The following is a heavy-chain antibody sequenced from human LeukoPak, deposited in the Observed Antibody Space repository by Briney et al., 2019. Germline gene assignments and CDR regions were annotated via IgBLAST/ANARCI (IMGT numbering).Heavy chain of an antibody. V-gene: IGHV3-48*03. CDR3: ARGPYSSNWYVDY. CDR1: GFTLSSYE. Sequence: GGSLRLSCAASGFTLSSYEMNWVRLAPGKGLEWISYISRTGNSIYYADSVKGRFTISRDSAKNSLYLQMNSLRDEDTAVYYCARGPYSSNWYVDYWGQGTLVTVAS. J-gene: IGHJ4*02. CDR2: ISRTGNSI. D-gene: IGHD6-13*01.